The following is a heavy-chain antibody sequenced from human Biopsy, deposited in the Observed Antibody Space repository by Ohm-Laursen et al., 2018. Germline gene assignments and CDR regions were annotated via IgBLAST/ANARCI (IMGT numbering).Heavy chain of an antibody. J-gene: IGHJ2*01. D-gene: IGHD3-22*01. CDR1: GGSISSYY. Sequence: SQSLSLTCTVSGGSISSYYWNWIRQPPGKGLEWIGYIYYSGTTDYSPSHQSRVTISVDTSKNHFSLRLRSVTPADTAIYYCARDRGYYSDRTVPGYFDLWGRGTLVTVSS. V-gene: IGHV4-59*01. CDR3: ARDRGYYSDRTVPGYFDL. CDR2: IYYSGTT.